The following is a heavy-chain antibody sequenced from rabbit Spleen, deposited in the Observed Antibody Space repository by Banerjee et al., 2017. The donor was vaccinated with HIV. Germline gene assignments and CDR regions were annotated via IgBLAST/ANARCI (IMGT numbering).Heavy chain of an antibody. D-gene: IGHD2-1*01. CDR2: IAAGGGT. J-gene: IGHJ6*01. Sequence: QEQLEESAGGLVQPGGSLKLSCKASGFDFSSAYRMCWVRQAPGKGLEYIGWIAAGGGTWYANWAKGRFTISKTSSTTVTLQMNSLTAADTATYFCARYDNSIGDLDLWGPGTLVTVS. CDR1: GFDFSSAYR. CDR3: ARYDNSIGDLDL. V-gene: IGHV1S45*01.